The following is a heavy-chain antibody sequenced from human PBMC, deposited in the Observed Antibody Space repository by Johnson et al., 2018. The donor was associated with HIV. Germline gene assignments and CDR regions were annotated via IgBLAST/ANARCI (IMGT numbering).Heavy chain of an antibody. J-gene: IGHJ3*02. V-gene: IGHV3-30*04. D-gene: IGHD3-22*01. Sequence: QVQLVESGGGLVQPGGSLRLSCAASGFTFSSYAMHWVRQAPGKGLEWVAVISYDGSKKYYAGSVKGRFTISRDNSKTTLYLQMNSLRAEDTAVYYCARPLSSGLGFDAFDIWGQGTMVTVSS. CDR2: ISYDGSKK. CDR3: ARPLSSGLGFDAFDI. CDR1: GFTFSSYA.